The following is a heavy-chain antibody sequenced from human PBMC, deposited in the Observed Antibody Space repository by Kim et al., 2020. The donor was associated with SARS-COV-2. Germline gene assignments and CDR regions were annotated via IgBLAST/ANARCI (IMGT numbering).Heavy chain of an antibody. Sequence: GGSLRLSCAASGFTFSSYSRNWVRQAPGKGREWVSYISSSSSTIYYADSVKGRFTNSRDNAKTSLYRQMNSLRDEDTAVYYCARELQWLGIFVGMDVWGQGTTVTVSS. CDR3: ARELQWLGIFVGMDV. CDR1: GFTFSSYS. J-gene: IGHJ6*02. V-gene: IGHV3-48*02. D-gene: IGHD6-19*01. CDR2: ISSSSSTI.